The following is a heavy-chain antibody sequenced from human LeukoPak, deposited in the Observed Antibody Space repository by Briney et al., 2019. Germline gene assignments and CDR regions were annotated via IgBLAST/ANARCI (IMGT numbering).Heavy chain of an antibody. J-gene: IGHJ4*02. V-gene: IGHV4-4*07. CDR1: GGSISTDY. CDR3: ASDFAY. CDR2: IYTSGST. Sequence: PSETLSLTCTVSGGSISTDYWTWIRQPAGKGLEWIGLIYTSGSTNYNPSLKSRVTMSVDTSKNQFSLKLTSVTAADTAVYYCASDFAYWGEGTLVTVSS.